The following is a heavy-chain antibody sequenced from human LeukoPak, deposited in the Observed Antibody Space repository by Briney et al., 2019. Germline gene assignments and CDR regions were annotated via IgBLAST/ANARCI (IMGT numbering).Heavy chain of an antibody. CDR1: GGSISSYY. D-gene: IGHD4-17*01. CDR2: IYYSGST. J-gene: IGHJ4*02. V-gene: IGHV4-59*01. Sequence: PSETLSLTCTVSGGSISSYYWSWIRQPPGKGLEWIGYIYYSGSTNYNPSLKSRVTISVDTSKNQFSLKLSSVTAADTAVYYCARVYGDPVYYFDYWGQGTLVTVSS. CDR3: ARVYGDPVYYFDY.